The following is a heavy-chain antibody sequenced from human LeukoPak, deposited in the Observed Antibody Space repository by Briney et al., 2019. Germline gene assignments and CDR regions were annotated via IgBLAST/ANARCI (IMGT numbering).Heavy chain of an antibody. J-gene: IGHJ4*02. CDR1: GGSISSGDYY. CDR3: ARGDGDYTSFDY. V-gene: IGHV4-30-4*01. Sequence: SETLSLTCTVSGGSISSGDYYWSWIRQPPGKGLEWIGYIYYSGSTYYNPSLKSRVTISVDTSKNQFSLKLSSVTAADTAVYYCARGDGDYTSFDYWGQGTLVTVSS. CDR2: IYYSGST. D-gene: IGHD4-17*01.